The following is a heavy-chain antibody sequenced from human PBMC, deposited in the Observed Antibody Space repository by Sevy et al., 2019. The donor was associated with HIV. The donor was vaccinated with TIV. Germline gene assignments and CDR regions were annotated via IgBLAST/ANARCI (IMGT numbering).Heavy chain of an antibody. J-gene: IGHJ4*02. D-gene: IGHD1-26*01. CDR1: GFTFDDYA. V-gene: IGHV3-9*01. CDR2: ISWSSGNI. Sequence: GGSLRLSCAASGFTFDDYAMHWVRQAPGKGLEWVSGISWSSGNIAYADSVKGRFTISRDNAKNSLYLQMSSLRVEDTALYYCAKDRSGSYSFDYWGQRTLVTVSS. CDR3: AKDRSGSYSFDY.